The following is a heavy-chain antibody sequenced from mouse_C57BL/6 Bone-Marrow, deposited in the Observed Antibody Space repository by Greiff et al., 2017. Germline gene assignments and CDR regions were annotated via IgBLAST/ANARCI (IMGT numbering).Heavy chain of an antibody. CDR2: ISNLAYSI. Sequence: EVMLVESGGGLVQPGGSLKLSCAASGFTFSDYGMAWVRQAPRKGPEWVAFISNLAYSIYYADTVTGRFTISRENAKNTLYLEMSSLRSEATAMYYCARHSSGYAMDYWGQGTSVTVSS. D-gene: IGHD3-2*02. V-gene: IGHV5-15*01. CDR3: ARHSSGYAMDY. J-gene: IGHJ4*01. CDR1: GFTFSDYG.